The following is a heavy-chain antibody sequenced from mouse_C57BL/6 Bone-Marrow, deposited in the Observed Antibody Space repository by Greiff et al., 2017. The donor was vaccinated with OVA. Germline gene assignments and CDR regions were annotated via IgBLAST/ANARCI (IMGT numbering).Heavy chain of an antibody. Sequence: VQLQQSDAELVKPGASVKISCKVSGYTFTDHTIHWMKQRPEQGLEWIGYIYPRDGSTKYNEKFKGKATLTADKSSSTAYMQLNSLTSEDSAVYFCASGGIPYDKRTWCAYWGQGTLVTVSA. D-gene: IGHD2-12*01. CDR3: ASGGIPYDKRTWCAY. V-gene: IGHV1-78*01. CDR2: IYPRDGST. J-gene: IGHJ3*01. CDR1: GYTFTDHT.